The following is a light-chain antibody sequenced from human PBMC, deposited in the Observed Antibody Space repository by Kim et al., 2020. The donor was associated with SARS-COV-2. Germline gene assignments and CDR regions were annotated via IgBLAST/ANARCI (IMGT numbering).Light chain of an antibody. J-gene: IGKJ2*01. CDR2: GAS. Sequence: EIVMTQSPATLSVSPGERATLSCRASQSISTNLAWYQQKPGQAPWLLIYGASTRATDIPARFSGSGSGTEFTLTISSLQSEDFAVYYCQQYHDWPYTFGQGTKLEI. CDR1: QSISTN. CDR3: QQYHDWPYT. V-gene: IGKV3-15*01.